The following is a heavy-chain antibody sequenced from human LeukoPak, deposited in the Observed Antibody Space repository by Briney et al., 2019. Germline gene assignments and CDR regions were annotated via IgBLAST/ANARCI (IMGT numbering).Heavy chain of an antibody. Sequence: GASVKVSCKASGGTVSSYAIGWVRQAPGQGLEWMGGIIPIFGTANYAQKFQGRVTITADESTSTAYMELSSLRSEDTAVYYCANDYGGNRAYYYYGMDVWGQGTTVTVSS. CDR2: IIPIFGTA. CDR1: GGTVSSYA. D-gene: IGHD4-23*01. CDR3: ANDYGGNRAYYYYGMDV. V-gene: IGHV1-69*13. J-gene: IGHJ6*02.